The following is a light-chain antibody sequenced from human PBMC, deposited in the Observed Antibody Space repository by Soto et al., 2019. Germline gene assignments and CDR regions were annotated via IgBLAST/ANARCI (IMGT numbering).Light chain of an antibody. V-gene: IGLV2-14*01. J-gene: IGLJ2*01. CDR3: CSHTISGAPV. Sequence: LTQPASVSGSPGQSITLSCTGANSDVANYDYVSWYRQYPGLAPQVIISEVTNRPSVISDRFSGSKSANTAYLTISGLQAEDGADYYCCSHTISGAPVFGGGTKATVL. CDR2: EVT. CDR1: NSDVANYDY.